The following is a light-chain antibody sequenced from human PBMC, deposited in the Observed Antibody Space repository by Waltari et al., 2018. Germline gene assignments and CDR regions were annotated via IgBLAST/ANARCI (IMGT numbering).Light chain of an antibody. CDR1: SSNIGNNY. CDR2: DNN. V-gene: IGLV1-51*01. Sequence: SVSAAPGQKVTISCSGSSSNIGNNYVSWYQQLPRTAPKLLIYDNNQRPSGIPGRFSGSKSGTSATLGITELQTGDEADYFCGTWDSSLSALVFGGGTKLTVL. J-gene: IGLJ2*01. CDR3: GTWDSSLSALV.